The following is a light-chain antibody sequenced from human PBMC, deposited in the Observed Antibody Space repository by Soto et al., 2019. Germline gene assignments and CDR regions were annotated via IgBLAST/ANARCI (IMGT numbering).Light chain of an antibody. Sequence: DIQMTQSPSSLSASLGDRVSVTCRASQSIRTFLNWYQQRPGEDTKLLIYAASSLQSGVRSRFSGSGSKADFTLNIGSLQPEDFATYYCQQSYTTPRTFGQGTKVEVK. J-gene: IGKJ1*01. CDR2: AAS. CDR1: QSIRTF. V-gene: IGKV1-39*01. CDR3: QQSYTTPRT.